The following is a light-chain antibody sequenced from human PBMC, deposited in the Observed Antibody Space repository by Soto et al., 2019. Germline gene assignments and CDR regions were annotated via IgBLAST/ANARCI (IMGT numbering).Light chain of an antibody. CDR1: SGYSNYK. Sequence: QSVLTQPPSASASLGASVTLTCTLSSGYSNYKVDWYQQGPGKGPRFVMRVGTGGIVGSKGDGIPDRFSVLGSGLNRYLTIKNIQEEDESDYHCGADHGSGSNFVRVFGGGTKLTVL. CDR3: GADHGSGSNFVRV. CDR2: VGTGGIVG. V-gene: IGLV9-49*01. J-gene: IGLJ2*01.